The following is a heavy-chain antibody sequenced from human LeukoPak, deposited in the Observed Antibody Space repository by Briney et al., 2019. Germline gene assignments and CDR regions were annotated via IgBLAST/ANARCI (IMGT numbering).Heavy chain of an antibody. CDR3: TTDLYANSPQLREI. CDR2: IKSKTDGGTT. Sequence: PGGSLRLSCAASGFTFSNAWMSWVRQAPGKGLEWVGRIKSKTDGGTTDYAAPVKGRFTISRDDSKNTLYPQMNSLKTEDTAVYYCTTDLYANSPQLREIWGQGTLVTVSS. CDR1: GFTFSNAW. J-gene: IGHJ4*02. V-gene: IGHV3-15*01. D-gene: IGHD2-2*01.